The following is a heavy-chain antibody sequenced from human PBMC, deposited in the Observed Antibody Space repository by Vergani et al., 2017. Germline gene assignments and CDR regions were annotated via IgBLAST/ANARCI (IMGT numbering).Heavy chain of an antibody. V-gene: IGHV3-11*01. J-gene: IGHJ6*02. CDR1: GFTFSDYY. Sequence: QVQLVESGGGLVKPGGSLRLSCAASGFTFSDYYMSWIRQAPGKGLEWVSYISSSGSTIYYADSVKGRFTISRDNAKNSLYLQMNSLSAEDTAVYYCAVVPAAGNYYYYGMDVWGQGTTVTVSS. CDR2: ISSSGSTI. CDR3: AVVPAAGNYYYYGMDV. D-gene: IGHD2-2*01.